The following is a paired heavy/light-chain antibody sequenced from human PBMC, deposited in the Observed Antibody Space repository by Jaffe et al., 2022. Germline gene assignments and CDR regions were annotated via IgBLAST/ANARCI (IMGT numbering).Light chain of an antibody. CDR2: EVS. J-gene: IGKJ2*01. V-gene: IGKV2-30*02. CDR1: QSLVHHSGNTY. CDR3: MQGTHWPPGNT. Sequence: VVMTQSLLSLPVTLGQPASISCRSSQSLVHHSGNTYLSWFQQRPGQSPRRLIYEVSKRDSGVPNRFSGSGSDTDFTLKISRVEAEDVGVYYCMQGTHWPPGNTFGRGTRLEIK.
Heavy chain of an antibody. V-gene: IGHV3-21*01. CDR3: ASELNTWTPTDH. D-gene: IGHD1-1*01. CDR2: ISSDSSRT. J-gene: IGHJ4*02. Sequence: EVQVEESGGGLVKPGESLRLSCAASGFIFSSYTMNWVRQAPGKGLEWVSSISSDSSRTLYADSVKGRFTISRDNAKNSLYLQMNSLRVEDTAMYFCASELNTWTPTDHWGQGTLVTVSS. CDR1: GFIFSSYT.